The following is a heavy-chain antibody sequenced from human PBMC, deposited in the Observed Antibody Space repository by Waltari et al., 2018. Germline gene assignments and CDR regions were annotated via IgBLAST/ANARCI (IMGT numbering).Heavy chain of an antibody. CDR2: IYFSGST. Sequence: QVQLQESGPGLVKPSETLSLTCTVYGYSISSGYYWGWIRQPPGKGLEWIGSIYFSGSTYYNPSLKSRVTISVDTSKNPFSLKLSSVTAADTAVYYCARDPGYDDTSGYPAYFDYWGQGTLVTVSS. D-gene: IGHD3-22*01. J-gene: IGHJ4*02. V-gene: IGHV4-38-2*02. CDR3: ARDPGYDDTSGYPAYFDY. CDR1: GYSISSGYY.